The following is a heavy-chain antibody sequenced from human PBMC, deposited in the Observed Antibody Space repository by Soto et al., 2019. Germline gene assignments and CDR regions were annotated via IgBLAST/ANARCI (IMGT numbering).Heavy chain of an antibody. J-gene: IGHJ6*02. CDR1: GYTFTSYD. V-gene: IGHV1-8*01. CDR3: ARGRSYGQWVYYYYYGMDV. CDR2: MNPNSGNT. Sequence: ASEVSCKASGYTFTSYDINWVRQATGQGLEWMGWMNPNSGNTGYAQKLQGRVTMTRNTSISAAYMELSSLRSEDTAVYYCARGRSYGQWVYYYYYGMDVWGQGTTVTVSS. D-gene: IGHD5-18*01.